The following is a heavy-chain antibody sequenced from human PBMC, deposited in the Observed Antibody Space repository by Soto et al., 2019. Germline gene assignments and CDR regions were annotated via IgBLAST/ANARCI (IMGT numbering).Heavy chain of an antibody. CDR3: AKGGRQWLVTSDFNY. Sequence: PPRLPCAAAGGTFGDYGVRCFLQAPGKGLEWVAVVSHDGRNTHYADSVKGRLTISRDSSKNRVSLEMTSLRAEDTAVYYCAKGGRQWLVTSDFNYLGQGALVTVSS. CDR2: VSHDGRNT. V-gene: IGHV3-30*18. CDR1: GGTFGDYG. J-gene: IGHJ4*02. D-gene: IGHD6-19*01.